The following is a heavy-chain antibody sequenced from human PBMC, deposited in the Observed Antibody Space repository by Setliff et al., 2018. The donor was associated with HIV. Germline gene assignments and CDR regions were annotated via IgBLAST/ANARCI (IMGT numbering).Heavy chain of an antibody. CDR2: INTNSGDT. J-gene: IGHJ4*02. CDR3: ARMGESPPHSSSWYY. CDR1: GYTFTVYY. D-gene: IGHD6-13*01. V-gene: IGHV1-2*02. Sequence: GASVKVSCKASGYTFTVYYMHWVRQAPGQGLEWMGWINTNSGDTKYAQKFQGRVTMTRDTSTNTAYMELSSLTSDDTAVYYCARMGESPPHSSSWYYWGQGTLVTVSS.